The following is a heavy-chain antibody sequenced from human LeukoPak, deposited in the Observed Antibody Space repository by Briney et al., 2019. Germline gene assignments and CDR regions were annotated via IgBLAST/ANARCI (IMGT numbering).Heavy chain of an antibody. CDR2: ISGGGGST. CDR3: AKGYHFDTSGFHPPITHFDY. Sequence: GGSLRLSCAASGFTFRSYAMSWVRQAPGKGLEWVSGISGGGGSTYYADSVKGRFTISRDNSKDTLYLLMNSLRAEDTAVYYCAKGYHFDTSGFHPPITHFDYWGQGTLVTVSS. CDR1: GFTFRSYA. J-gene: IGHJ4*02. D-gene: IGHD3-22*01. V-gene: IGHV3-23*01.